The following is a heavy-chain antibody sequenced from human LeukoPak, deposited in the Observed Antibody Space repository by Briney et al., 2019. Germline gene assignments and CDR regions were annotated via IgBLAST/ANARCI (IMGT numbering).Heavy chain of an antibody. J-gene: IGHJ4*02. CDR3: ARSLAGSSWYPVDY. V-gene: IGHV3-30*03. CDR2: ISYDGGNE. CDR1: GFTFSSYG. Sequence: GGSLRLSCAASGFTFSSYGMDWVRQAPGKGLEWVAVISYDGGNEHYADSVKGRFTISRDNSKNTLYLQMNSLRAEDTAMYYCARSLAGSSWYPVDYWGQGTLVTVSS. D-gene: IGHD6-13*01.